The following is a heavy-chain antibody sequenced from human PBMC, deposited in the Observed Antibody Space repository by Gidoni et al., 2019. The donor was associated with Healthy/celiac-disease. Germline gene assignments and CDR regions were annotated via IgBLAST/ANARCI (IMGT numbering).Heavy chain of an antibody. V-gene: IGHV1-69*01. CDR3: ARDQPFSGFGVSKDYGGTSLDY. CDR1: GGTFSSYA. D-gene: IGHD4-17*01. J-gene: IGHJ4*02. CDR2: IIPIFGTA. Sequence: AEVKKPGSSVKVSCKASGGTFSSYAISWVRQAPGQGLEWMGGIIPIFGTANYAQKFQGRVTITADESTSTAYMELSSLRSEDTAVYYCARDQPFSGFGVSKDYGGTSLDYWGQGTLVTVSS.